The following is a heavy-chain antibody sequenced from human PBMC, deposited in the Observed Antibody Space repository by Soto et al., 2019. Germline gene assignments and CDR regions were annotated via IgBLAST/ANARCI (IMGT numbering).Heavy chain of an antibody. V-gene: IGHV3-30*18. CDR3: AKDVELSHYFDY. Sequence: QVQLVESGGGVVQPGRSLRLSCAASGFTFSSYGMHWVRQAPGKGLEWVAVISYDGSNKYYADSVKGRFTISRDNSKNTLYLQMNSLRAEDTAVYYCAKDVELSHYFDYWGQGTLVTVSS. CDR1: GFTFSSYG. D-gene: IGHD1-26*01. CDR2: ISYDGSNK. J-gene: IGHJ4*02.